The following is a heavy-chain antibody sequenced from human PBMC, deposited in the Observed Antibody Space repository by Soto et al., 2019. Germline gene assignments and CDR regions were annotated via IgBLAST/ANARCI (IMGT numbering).Heavy chain of an antibody. D-gene: IGHD1-7*01. J-gene: IGHJ4*02. CDR2: IYHSGST. CDR3: ARVYNWNYYLDY. V-gene: IGHV4-30-2*01. CDR1: GGSISSGGYS. Sequence: SETLSLTCAVSGGSISSGGYSWSWIRQPPGKGLEWIGYIYHSGSTYYNPSLKSRVTISVDRSKNQFPLKLSSVTAADTAVYYCARVYNWNYYLDYWGQGTLVTVSS.